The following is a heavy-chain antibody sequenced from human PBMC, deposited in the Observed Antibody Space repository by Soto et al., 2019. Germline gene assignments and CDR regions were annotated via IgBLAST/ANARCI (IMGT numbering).Heavy chain of an antibody. V-gene: IGHV3-30-3*01. Sequence: GGSLRLSCGGSGFTFSSYAMHWVRQAPGKGLEWVAVISYDGSNKYYADSVKGRFTISRDNSKNTLYLQMNSLRAEDTAVYYCARVGVRGVILPPYYYYGMDVWGQGTTVTVSS. J-gene: IGHJ6*02. CDR3: ARVGVRGVILPPYYYYGMDV. CDR2: ISYDGSNK. CDR1: GFTFSSYA. D-gene: IGHD3-10*01.